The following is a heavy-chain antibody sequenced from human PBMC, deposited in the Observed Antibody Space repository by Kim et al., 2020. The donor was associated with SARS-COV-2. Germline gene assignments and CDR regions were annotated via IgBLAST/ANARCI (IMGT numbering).Heavy chain of an antibody. CDR1: GGSISPYY. CDR2: VDDIGST. J-gene: IGHJ4*02. Sequence: SETLSLTCTVSGGSISPYYWSWIRQPPGKGLEWIGYVDDIGSTNYNASLKSRLNISIDTSKNQVSLELSSVTAADTAVYYCARGKMATLYYWGQGTLVIVSS. V-gene: IGHV4-59*01. CDR3: ARGKMATLYY. D-gene: IGHD5-12*01.